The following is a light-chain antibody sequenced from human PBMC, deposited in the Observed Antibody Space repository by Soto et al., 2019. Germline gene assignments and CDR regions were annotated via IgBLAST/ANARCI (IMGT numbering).Light chain of an antibody. V-gene: IGKV2-30*01. CDR3: MQGTHWPPT. Sequence: DVVMTQSPLSLPVTLGQPASISCRSSQSIVYSDGIAYLSWFHQRPGQSPRRLIYKASNRDSGGPDRFRGSWSRTDFTLQNKRVEGEDVGVFYCMQGTHWPPTFGRGTRVEIK. J-gene: IGKJ1*01. CDR2: KAS. CDR1: QSIVYSDGIAY.